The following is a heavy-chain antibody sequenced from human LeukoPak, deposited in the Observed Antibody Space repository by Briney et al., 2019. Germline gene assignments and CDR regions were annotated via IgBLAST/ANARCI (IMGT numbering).Heavy chain of an antibody. CDR1: RGTFSSYA. J-gene: IGHJ3*02. CDR2: INPIFGTA. Sequence: SVKVTCKATRGTFSSYAISWVRQAPGQGLEWTGGINPIFGTANYAQKLQGRVTVTTDESTSTAYMELSSLRSEDTAVYYCARDVTSIVVVTANYGDQIGDAFDIWGQGTMVTVSS. D-gene: IGHD2-21*02. V-gene: IGHV1-69*05. CDR3: ARDVTSIVVVTANYGDQIGDAFDI.